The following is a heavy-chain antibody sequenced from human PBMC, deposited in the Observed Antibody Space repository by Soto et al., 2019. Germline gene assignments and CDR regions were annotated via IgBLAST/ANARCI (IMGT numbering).Heavy chain of an antibody. V-gene: IGHV3-23*01. CDR2: ISGSGGST. Sequence: SLRLSCAASGFTFSSYAMSWVRQAPGKGLEWVSAISGSGGSTYYADSVKGRFTISRDNSKNTLYLQMNSLRAEDTAVYYCAKADSSGWSTFDYWGQGTLVTVSS. D-gene: IGHD6-19*01. CDR3: AKADSSGWSTFDY. CDR1: GFTFSSYA. J-gene: IGHJ4*02.